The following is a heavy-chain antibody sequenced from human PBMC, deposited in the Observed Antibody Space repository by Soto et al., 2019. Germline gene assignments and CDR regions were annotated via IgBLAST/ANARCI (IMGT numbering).Heavy chain of an antibody. CDR2: ISGSGFKK. D-gene: IGHD1-26*01. J-gene: IGHJ5*02. V-gene: IGHV3-23*01. CDR1: GFTFSDYV. Sequence: PGGSLRLSCAASGFTFSDYVMSWVRQAPGKGLEWISSISGSGFKKYYADSVKGRFTISRDNSKSTVYLELNNLSAEDTAVYHCAKNQGVELVPLATVDWFDPWGQGSVVTVSS. CDR3: AKNQGVELVPLATVDWFDP.